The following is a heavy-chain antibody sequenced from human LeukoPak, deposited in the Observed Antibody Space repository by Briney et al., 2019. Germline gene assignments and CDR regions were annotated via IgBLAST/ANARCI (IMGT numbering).Heavy chain of an antibody. Sequence: SVKVSCKASGGTFSSYAISWVRQAPGQGLEWMGRIIPILGIANYAQKFQGRVTITADKSTSTAYMELSSLRSEDTAVYYCARSPRRDGSLRAYWGQGTLVTVSS. CDR2: IIPILGIA. CDR3: ARSPRRDGSLRAY. J-gene: IGHJ4*02. V-gene: IGHV1-69*04. D-gene: IGHD5-12*01. CDR1: GGTFSSYA.